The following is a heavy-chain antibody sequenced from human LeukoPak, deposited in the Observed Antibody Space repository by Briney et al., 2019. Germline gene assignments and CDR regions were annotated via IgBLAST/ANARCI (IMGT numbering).Heavy chain of an antibody. CDR1: GFSFSSYA. CDR2: IYSGSSTI. Sequence: GGSLRLSCAASGFSFSSYAMNWVRQAPGKGLEWVSHIYSGSSTISYADSVQGRFTISRDNVENSLYLQMNSLRDEDTAVYYCARDQDYAFDYWGQGTLVTVSS. V-gene: IGHV3-48*02. D-gene: IGHD4-17*01. J-gene: IGHJ4*02. CDR3: ARDQDYAFDY.